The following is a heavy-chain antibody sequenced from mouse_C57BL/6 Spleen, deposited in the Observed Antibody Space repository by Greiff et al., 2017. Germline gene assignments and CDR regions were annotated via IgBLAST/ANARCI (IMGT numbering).Heavy chain of an antibody. Sequence: QVQLQQSGAELVKPGASVKISCTASGYAFRSYWMNWVKQRPGKGLEWIGQIYPGDGDTNYNGKFKGKATLTADKSSSTACMQLSSLTAEDSAVYFCAGGGSFAYWGQGTLVTVSA. CDR3: AGGGSFAY. CDR1: GYAFRSYW. CDR2: IYPGDGDT. J-gene: IGHJ3*01. V-gene: IGHV1-80*01.